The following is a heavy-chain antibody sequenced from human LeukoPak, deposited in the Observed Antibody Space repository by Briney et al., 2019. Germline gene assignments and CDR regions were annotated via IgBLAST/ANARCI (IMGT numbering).Heavy chain of an antibody. D-gene: IGHD5-18*01. V-gene: IGHV3-21*05. CDR2: IDSGSDDL. Sequence: PGGSLRLSYASSGFRFSLYAMNGGRQAPGKGVEWVSYIDSGSDDLLAADSVRGRFAISRDDAKNTQYLEMNSPRAEETAVYYCARDTYRPQLIDSWGQATLVTVS. J-gene: IGHJ5*01. CDR1: GFRFSLYA. CDR3: ARDTYRPQLIDS.